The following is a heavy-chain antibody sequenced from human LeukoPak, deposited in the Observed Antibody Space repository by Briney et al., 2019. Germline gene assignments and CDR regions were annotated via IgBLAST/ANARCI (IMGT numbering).Heavy chain of an antibody. CDR3: ASGEVPALVVVSGGDDAFDI. V-gene: IGHV3-30*03. D-gene: IGHD2-2*01. Sequence: GGSLRLSCAASGFTFSSYGMHWVRQAPGKGLEWVAVISYDGSNKYYADSVKGRFTISRDNSKNTLYLQMNSLRAEDTAVYYCASGEVPALVVVSGGDDAFDIWGQGTMVTVSS. CDR1: GFTFSSYG. CDR2: ISYDGSNK. J-gene: IGHJ3*02.